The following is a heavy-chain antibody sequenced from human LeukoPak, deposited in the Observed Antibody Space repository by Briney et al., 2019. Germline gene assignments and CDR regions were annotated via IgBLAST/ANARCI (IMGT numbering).Heavy chain of an antibody. CDR3: ARGPANAAFDY. D-gene: IGHD2-2*01. Sequence: SETLSLTCTVSGGSISGYHWSWIRQPPGKGLEWIGYIYYSGSANYNPSLKSRVTISLDTSKNQFSLRLTSATAADTAVYYCARGPANAAFDYWGQGTLVTVSS. J-gene: IGHJ4*02. CDR1: GGSISGYH. V-gene: IGHV4-59*01. CDR2: IYYSGSA.